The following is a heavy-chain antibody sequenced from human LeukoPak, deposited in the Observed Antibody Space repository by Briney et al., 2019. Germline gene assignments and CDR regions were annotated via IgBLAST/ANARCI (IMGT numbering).Heavy chain of an antibody. Sequence: GGSLRLSCVASGFTFSNYWMFWVRHVPGKGLVWVSQINSDGSAANYADSVRGRFIVSRDNAENTLYLQMDSLRAEDTAVYYCARDFYGVDYWGQGTLVTVSS. CDR3: ARDFYGVDY. CDR1: GFTFSNYW. J-gene: IGHJ4*02. CDR2: INSDGSAA. V-gene: IGHV3-74*01. D-gene: IGHD2/OR15-2a*01.